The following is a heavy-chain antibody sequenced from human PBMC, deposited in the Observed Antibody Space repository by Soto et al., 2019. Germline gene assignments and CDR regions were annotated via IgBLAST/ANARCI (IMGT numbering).Heavy chain of an antibody. D-gene: IGHD2-2*01. V-gene: IGHV1-2*02. Sequence: QVQLVQCGAEVKKPGASVKVSCKASGYTFTGDYMHWVRQAPGQGLEWMGWINPNSGGTNYAQKFQGRVTMTRDTSISTAYMELSRLRSDDTAVYYCARDSGYCSSTSCYGIYGMDVWGQGTTVTVSS. J-gene: IGHJ6*02. CDR1: GYTFTGDY. CDR3: ARDSGYCSSTSCYGIYGMDV. CDR2: INPNSGGT.